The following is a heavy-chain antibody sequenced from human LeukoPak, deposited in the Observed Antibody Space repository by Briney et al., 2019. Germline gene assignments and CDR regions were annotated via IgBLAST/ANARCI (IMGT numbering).Heavy chain of an antibody. CDR1: GGTFSSYA. V-gene: IGHV1-69*01. D-gene: IGHD2-2*01. CDR2: IIPIFGTA. CDR3: ARGPTKLGWFDP. Sequence: SVKVSCKASGGTFSSYAISWVRQAPGQGLEWMGGIIPIFGTANYAQKFQGRVTITADESTSTAYMELSSLRSEDTAVYYCARGPTKLGWFDPWGQGTLVTVSS. J-gene: IGHJ5*02.